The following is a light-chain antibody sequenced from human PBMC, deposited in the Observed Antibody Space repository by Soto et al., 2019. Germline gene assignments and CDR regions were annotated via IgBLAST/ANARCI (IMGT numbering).Light chain of an antibody. CDR1: QSISGIY. Sequence: IVLTQSPGTLSLFPGERATLSCRASQSISGIYLAWYQQKPGQPPRLLMYAASSRATGIPDRFSGSGSGTDFTLAISRVEPEDFAVYFCQQYADSPITFGQGTRLEI. CDR2: AAS. CDR3: QQYADSPIT. V-gene: IGKV3-20*01. J-gene: IGKJ5*01.